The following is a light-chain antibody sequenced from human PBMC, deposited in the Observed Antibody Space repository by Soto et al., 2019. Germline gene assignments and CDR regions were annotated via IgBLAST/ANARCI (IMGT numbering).Light chain of an antibody. CDR3: QGYNSYL. CDR2: DAS. CDR1: QGISSW. J-gene: IGKJ1*01. V-gene: IGKV1-5*01. Sequence: DIQMTQSPSSVSAYVGDRVTITCRATQGISSWLAWYQQKPGKAPKLLIYDASSLERGVPSRFSGSGSGTEFTLAISSLQPDDFATYYCQGYNSYLFGQGTKVDIK.